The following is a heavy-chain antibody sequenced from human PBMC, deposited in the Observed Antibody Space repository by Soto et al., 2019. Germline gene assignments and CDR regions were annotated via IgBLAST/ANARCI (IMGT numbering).Heavy chain of an antibody. CDR1: GFTFSSYA. V-gene: IGHV3-23*01. CDR3: AKSGSPAWYFDL. J-gene: IGHJ2*01. Sequence: WWSLRLSCAASGFTFSSYAMSWFRQAPGKGLEWVSAISGSGGSTYYADSVKGRFTISRDNSKNTLYLQMNSLRAEDTAVYYCAKSGSPAWYFDLWGRGTLVTVSS. CDR2: ISGSGGST. D-gene: IGHD3-22*01.